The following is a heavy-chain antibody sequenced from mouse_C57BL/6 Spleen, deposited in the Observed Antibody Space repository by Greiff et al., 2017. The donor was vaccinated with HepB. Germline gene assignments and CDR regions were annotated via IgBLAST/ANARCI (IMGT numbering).Heavy chain of an antibody. V-gene: IGHV2-5*01. CDR2: IWRGGST. D-gene: IGHD2-10*01. CDR3: AKNGPAYYGDAMDY. Sequence: VQLQQSGPGLVQPSQSLSITCTVSGFSLTSYGVHWVRQSPGKGLEWLGVIWRGGSTDYNAAFMSRLSITKDNSKSQVFFKMNSLQADDTAIYYCAKNGPAYYGDAMDYWGQGTSVTVSS. CDR1: GFSLTSYG. J-gene: IGHJ4*01.